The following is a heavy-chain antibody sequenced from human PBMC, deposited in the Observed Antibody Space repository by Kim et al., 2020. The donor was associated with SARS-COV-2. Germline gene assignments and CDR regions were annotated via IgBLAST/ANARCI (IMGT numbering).Heavy chain of an antibody. D-gene: IGHD6-19*01. CDR2: IYPGDSDT. J-gene: IGHJ6*02. CDR3: ARHRGAVARYYYYYYGMDV. Sequence: GESLKISCKGSGYSFTSYWIGWVRQMPGKGLEWMGIIYPGDSDTRYSPSFQGQVTISADKSISTAYLQWSSLKASDTAMYYCARHRGAVARYYYYYYGMDVSGQGTTVTASS. V-gene: IGHV5-51*01. CDR1: GYSFTSYW.